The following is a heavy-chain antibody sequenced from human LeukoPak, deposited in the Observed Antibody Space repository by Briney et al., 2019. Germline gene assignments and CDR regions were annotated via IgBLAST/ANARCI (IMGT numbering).Heavy chain of an antibody. J-gene: IGHJ3*02. D-gene: IGHD2-2*01. Sequence: PGGSLRLSCAASGFTFSSYAMSWVRQAPGKGLAWVSTISGGGDSTDYADSVKGRFTISRDNSKNTLSLQMNSLRAEDTAVYYCAKVGGIVVVPAASLDAFDIWGQGTMVTVSS. V-gene: IGHV3-23*01. CDR1: GFTFSSYA. CDR3: AKVGGIVVVPAASLDAFDI. CDR2: ISGGGDST.